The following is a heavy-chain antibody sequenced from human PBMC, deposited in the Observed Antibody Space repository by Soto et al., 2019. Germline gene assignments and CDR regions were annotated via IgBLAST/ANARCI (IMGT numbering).Heavy chain of an antibody. V-gene: IGHV3-23*01. J-gene: IGHJ4*02. Sequence: EVQLLESGGGLVQPGGSLRLSCEASGFTFSGYAMNWVRQAPGKGLEWVASISGSGTTTYYADSVKGRFTIARDNSKNILYLQMHSLRAEDTAVYYCGRGRGSYSFDYWGQGTLITVSS. CDR1: GFTFSGYA. D-gene: IGHD3-16*01. CDR2: ISGSGTTT. CDR3: GRGRGSYSFDY.